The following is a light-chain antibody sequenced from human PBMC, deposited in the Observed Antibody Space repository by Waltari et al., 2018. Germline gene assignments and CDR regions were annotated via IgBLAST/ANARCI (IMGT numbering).Light chain of an antibody. CDR3: AAWDDSLSGWV. CDR2: RNN. Sequence: QSVLTQPPSASGTPGQRFTISCSGSSSNIGSNYVYWYQQLPGTAPKLLIYRNNQRPSGVPDRFSGSKSGTSASLAISGLRSEDEADYYCAAWDDSLSGWVFGGGTKLTVL. CDR1: SSNIGSNY. J-gene: IGLJ3*02. V-gene: IGLV1-47*01.